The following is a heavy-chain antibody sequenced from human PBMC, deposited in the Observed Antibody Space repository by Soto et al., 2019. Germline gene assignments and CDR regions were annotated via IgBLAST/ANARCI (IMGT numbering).Heavy chain of an antibody. CDR2: INHSGST. V-gene: IGHV4-34*01. J-gene: IGHJ5*02. Sequence: SETLSLTCAVYGGSFSGYYWSWIRQPPGKGLEWIGEINHSGSTNYNPSLKSRVTISVDTSKNQFSLKLSSVTAADTAVYYCARTWIQLWLGGSPNWFDPWGQGTLVTVSS. CDR1: GGSFSGYY. CDR3: ARTWIQLWLGGSPNWFDP. D-gene: IGHD5-18*01.